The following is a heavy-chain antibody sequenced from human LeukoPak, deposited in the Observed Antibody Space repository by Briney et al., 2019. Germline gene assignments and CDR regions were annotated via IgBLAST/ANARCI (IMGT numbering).Heavy chain of an antibody. CDR3: ASFRGSYYYYMDV. J-gene: IGHJ6*03. V-gene: IGHV1-69*05. CDR1: GGTFSSYA. D-gene: IGHD3-10*01. Sequence: GASVKVSCKASGGTFSSYAISWVRQAPGQGLEWMGGIIPIFGTANYAQKFQGRVTITTDESTSTAYMELSSLRSENTAVYYCASFRGSYYYYMDVWGKGTTVTVSS. CDR2: IIPIFGTA.